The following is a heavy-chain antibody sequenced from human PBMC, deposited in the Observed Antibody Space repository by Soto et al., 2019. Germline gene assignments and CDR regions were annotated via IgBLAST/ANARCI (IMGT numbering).Heavy chain of an antibody. V-gene: IGHV3-23*01. CDR3: AKGPWFGELLVYYYGMDV. Sequence: GGSLRLSCAASGFTFSSYAMSWVRQAPGKGLEWVSAISGSGGSTYYADSVKGRFTISRDNSKNTLYLQMNSLRAEDTAVYYCAKGPWFGELLVYYYGMDVWGQGTTVTVSS. J-gene: IGHJ6*02. D-gene: IGHD3-10*01. CDR2: ISGSGGST. CDR1: GFTFSSYA.